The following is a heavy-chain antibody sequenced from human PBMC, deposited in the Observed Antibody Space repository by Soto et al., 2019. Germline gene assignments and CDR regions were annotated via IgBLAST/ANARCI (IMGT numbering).Heavy chain of an antibody. CDR3: ARNLMDYDILTAYYMAYXFDY. D-gene: IGHD3-9*01. CDR2: INAGNGNT. J-gene: IGHJ4*01. CDR1: GYTFTSYA. Sequence: ASVKVSFKASGYTFTSYAMHWVRQAPGQRLEWMGWINAGNGNTKYSQKFQGRVTITRDTSASTAYMELSSLRSEDTAVYYCARNLMDYDILTAYYMAYXFDYWGHGTLVTVS. V-gene: IGHV1-3*01.